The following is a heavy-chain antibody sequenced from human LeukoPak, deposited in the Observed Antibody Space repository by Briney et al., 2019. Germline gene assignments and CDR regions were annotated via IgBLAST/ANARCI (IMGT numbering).Heavy chain of an antibody. CDR1: GGSISSGGHS. CDR2: IYYSGST. J-gene: IGHJ4*02. Sequence: PSETLSLTCTVSGGSISSGGHSWSWIRQHPGKGLEWIGYIYYSGSTYYNPSLKSRVTMSVDTSKNQFSLNLSSVTAADTAVYYCARALAPSGLDYWGQGTLVTVSS. D-gene: IGHD6-13*01. CDR3: ARALAPSGLDY. V-gene: IGHV4-31*03.